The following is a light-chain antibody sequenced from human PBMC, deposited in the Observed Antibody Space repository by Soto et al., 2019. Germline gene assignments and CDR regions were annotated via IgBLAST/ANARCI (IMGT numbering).Light chain of an antibody. CDR3: QQSRT. CDR1: QSISRW. J-gene: IGKJ1*01. Sequence: DIQMIQSPSTLSASIGDRVTITCRASQSISRWLAWYQQKPGKAPRHLIYKASNLQSGVPSRFSGSASGTEFTLTVSSLQPDDFATYYCQQSRTFGQGTKVEIK. V-gene: IGKV1-5*03. CDR2: KAS.